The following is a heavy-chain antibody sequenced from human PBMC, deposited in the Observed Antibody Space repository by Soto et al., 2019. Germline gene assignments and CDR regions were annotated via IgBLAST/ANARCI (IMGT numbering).Heavy chain of an antibody. Sequence: QLQLQESGPGLVKPSETLSLTCTVSGGSISSSSYYWGWIRQPPGKVLAWIVSIYYSGSTYYNPSHKSRVTISVYTPKNQFTLKLSSVTAADTAVYYCARLRDVDTAMVVDYWGQGTLVTVSS. D-gene: IGHD5-18*01. CDR2: IYYSGST. CDR3: ARLRDVDTAMVVDY. J-gene: IGHJ4*02. V-gene: IGHV4-39*01. CDR1: GGSISSSSYY.